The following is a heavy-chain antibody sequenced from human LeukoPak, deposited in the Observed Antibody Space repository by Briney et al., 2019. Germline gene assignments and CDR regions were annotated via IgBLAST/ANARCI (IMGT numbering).Heavy chain of an antibody. CDR3: ARSGRRDHYFDY. D-gene: IGHD1-1*01. Sequence: ASVKVSCKASGYTFTSYDINWVRQATGQGLEWMGWMNPNSGNTGYAQKFQGRVTIARNTSISTAYMELSSLRSEDTAVYYCARSGRRDHYFDYWGQGTLVTVSS. J-gene: IGHJ4*02. V-gene: IGHV1-8*03. CDR2: MNPNSGNT. CDR1: GYTFTSYD.